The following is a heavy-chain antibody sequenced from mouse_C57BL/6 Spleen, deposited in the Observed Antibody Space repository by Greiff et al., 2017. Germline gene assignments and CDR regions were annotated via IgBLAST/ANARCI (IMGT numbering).Heavy chain of an antibody. J-gene: IGHJ3*01. V-gene: IGHV10-1*01. D-gene: IGHD2-3*01. Sequence: DVHLVESGGGLVQPKGSLKLSCAASGFSFNTYAMNWVRQAPGKGLEWVARIRSKSNNYATYYADSVKDRFTISRDDSESMLYLQMNNLKTEDTAMYYCVRHHYDGYFHWGQGTLVTVSA. CDR3: VRHHYDGYFH. CDR2: IRSKSNNYAT. CDR1: GFSFNTYA.